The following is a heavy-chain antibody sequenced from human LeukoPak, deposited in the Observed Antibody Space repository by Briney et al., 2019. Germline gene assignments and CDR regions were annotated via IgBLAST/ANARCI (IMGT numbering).Heavy chain of an antibody. J-gene: IGHJ4*02. Sequence: SETLSLTCTVSDDSICDYYWSWIRQSAGKGLEWIGRVHLSGKRDYSPSLKSRVDMSVDTSKRQISLKLSSMTAADTAVYYCARNGYSSSWYEDDYWGQGTLVTVSS. V-gene: IGHV4-4*07. CDR2: VHLSGKR. CDR1: DDSICDYY. CDR3: ARNGYSSSWYEDDY. D-gene: IGHD6-13*01.